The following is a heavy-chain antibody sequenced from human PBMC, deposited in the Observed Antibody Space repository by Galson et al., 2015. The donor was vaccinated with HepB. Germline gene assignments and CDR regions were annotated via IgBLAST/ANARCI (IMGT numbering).Heavy chain of an antibody. CDR1: GGTFSSYA. V-gene: IGHV1-69*04. Sequence: SVKVSCKASGGTFSSYAISWVRQAPGQGLEWMGRIIPILGIANYAQKFQGRVTITADKSTSTAYMELSSLRSEDTAVYYCARYDSSGYLFDYWGQGTLVTVSS. CDR2: IIPILGIA. CDR3: ARYDSSGYLFDY. D-gene: IGHD3-22*01. J-gene: IGHJ4*02.